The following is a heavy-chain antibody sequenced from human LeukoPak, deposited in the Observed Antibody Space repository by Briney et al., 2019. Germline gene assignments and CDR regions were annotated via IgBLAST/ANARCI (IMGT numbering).Heavy chain of an antibody. D-gene: IGHD5-18*01. J-gene: IGHJ4*02. CDR3: ARDDEYSYALDY. V-gene: IGHV3-74*01. Sequence: PGGSLRLSCAASGFTFDDYAMHWVRQAPGKGLVWVSRINSDGSSTSYADSVKGRFTISRDNAKNTLYLQMNSLRAEDTAVYYCARDDEYSYALDYWGQGTLVTVSS. CDR1: GFTFDDYA. CDR2: INSDGSST.